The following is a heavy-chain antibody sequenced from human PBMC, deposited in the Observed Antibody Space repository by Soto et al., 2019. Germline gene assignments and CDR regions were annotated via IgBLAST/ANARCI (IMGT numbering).Heavy chain of an antibody. CDR1: GFAFSSYG. V-gene: IGHV3-30*03. J-gene: IGHJ4*02. Sequence: GGSLRLSCAASGFAFSSYGMHWVRQAPGKGLEWVAIISYDGNKNYYADSVKGRFTISRDNSRDTLYLHMKSLRAEDTAVYYCARPEYYYGSGSYYFGHWGQGTLVTVSS. CDR2: ISYDGNKN. CDR3: ARPEYYYGSGSYYFGH. D-gene: IGHD3-10*01.